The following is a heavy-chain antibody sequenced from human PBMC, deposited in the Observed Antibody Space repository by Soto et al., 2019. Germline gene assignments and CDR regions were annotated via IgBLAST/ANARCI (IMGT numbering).Heavy chain of an antibody. CDR2: IYYSGST. CDR3: ARGFGSPYYFDF. D-gene: IGHD3-10*01. V-gene: IGHV4-31*03. J-gene: IGHJ4*02. Sequence: SETLSLTCTVSGGSISSGGYYWSWIRQHPGKGLEWIGYIYYSGSTYYNPSLKSRVTISVDTSKNQFSLRLSSVTAADTAVYYCARGFGSPYYFDFWGQGTLVTVSS. CDR1: GGSISSGGYY.